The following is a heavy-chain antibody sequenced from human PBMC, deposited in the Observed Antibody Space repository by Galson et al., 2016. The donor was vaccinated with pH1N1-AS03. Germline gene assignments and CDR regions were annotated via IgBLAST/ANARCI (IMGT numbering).Heavy chain of an antibody. CDR3: ALPNSGGNAFEI. CDR1: GASVTSSGVG. V-gene: IGHV2-5*02. CDR2: VYWDETR. J-gene: IGHJ3*02. D-gene: IGHD2/OR15-2a*01. Sequence: PALVKPTQTLTLTCSVSGASVTSSGVGVGWFRQPPGKALEWLALVYWDETRRYSTSLKNRLTITKDSSKNQVVLTVTSVDPMDIATYFCALPNSGGNAFEIWGPGTMVTVSS.